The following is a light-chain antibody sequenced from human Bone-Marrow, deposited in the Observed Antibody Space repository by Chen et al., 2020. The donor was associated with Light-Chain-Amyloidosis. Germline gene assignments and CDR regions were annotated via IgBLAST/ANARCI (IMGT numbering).Light chain of an antibody. Sequence: SYVLTQPSSVSVAPGQTATIACGGNNIGSTSVHWYQQTPGQAPLLVVYDDSDRPSGSPERLSGYNSGNTATLTISRVEARDEADYYCQVWDRSSDRPVFGGGTKLTVL. CDR3: QVWDRSSDRPV. V-gene: IGLV3-21*02. CDR2: DDS. CDR1: NIGSTS. J-gene: IGLJ3*02.